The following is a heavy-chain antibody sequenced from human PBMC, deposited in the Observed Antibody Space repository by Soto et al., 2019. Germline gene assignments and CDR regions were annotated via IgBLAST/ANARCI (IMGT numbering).Heavy chain of an antibody. D-gene: IGHD3-10*01. CDR1: GGTFSSYA. V-gene: IGHV1-69*06. J-gene: IGHJ3*02. CDR2: IIPIFGTA. CDR3: ARARRYGGTAFDI. Sequence: QVQLVQSGAEVKKPGSSVKVSCKASGGTFSSYAISWVRQAPGQGLEWMGGIIPIFGTANYAQKFQGRVTITADKSTSTVYRERSSPRSEDTAVYYCARARRYGGTAFDIWGQGTMVTVSS.